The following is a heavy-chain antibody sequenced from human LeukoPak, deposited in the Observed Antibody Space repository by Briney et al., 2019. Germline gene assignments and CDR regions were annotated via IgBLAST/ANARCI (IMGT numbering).Heavy chain of an antibody. Sequence: GVLRLSCAASGLRFSVYAMNWVRQAPGKGLEWVSSISSSSSYIYYAGSVKGRFTFSRDNAKNSLYLQMNSLRAEHTAVYYRARGGDIVVVVAATDWGQGTLVTVSS. CDR1: GLRFSVYA. V-gene: IGHV3-21*01. CDR3: ARGGDIVVVVAATD. CDR2: ISSSSSYI. D-gene: IGHD2-15*01. J-gene: IGHJ4*02.